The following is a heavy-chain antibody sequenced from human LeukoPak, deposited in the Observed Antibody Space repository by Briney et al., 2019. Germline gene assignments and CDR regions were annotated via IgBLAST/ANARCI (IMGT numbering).Heavy chain of an antibody. D-gene: IGHD6-13*01. J-gene: IGHJ5*02. Sequence: SVKVSCKASGGTFSSYTISWVRQAPGQGLEWMGRIIPILGIANYAQNFQGRVTITADKSTSTAYMELSSLRSEDTAVYYCARDATWAQYSSSWNNWFDPWGQGTLVTVSS. CDR2: IIPILGIA. V-gene: IGHV1-69*04. CDR3: ARDATWAQYSSSWNNWFDP. CDR1: GGTFSSYT.